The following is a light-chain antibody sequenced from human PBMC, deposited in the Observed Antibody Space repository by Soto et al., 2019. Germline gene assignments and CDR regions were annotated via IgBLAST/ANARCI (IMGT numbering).Light chain of an antibody. J-gene: IGKJ5*01. CDR2: DAS. Sequence: SRMNQSTSTLSGSVGDRVTITCRASQTISSWLAWYQQKPGKAPKLLIYDASNLETGVPSRFSGSGSGTDFTFTISSLQPEDIATYYCQQYDNLPITFGQGTRLEI. CDR3: QQYDNLPIT. V-gene: IGKV1-33*01. CDR1: QTISSW.